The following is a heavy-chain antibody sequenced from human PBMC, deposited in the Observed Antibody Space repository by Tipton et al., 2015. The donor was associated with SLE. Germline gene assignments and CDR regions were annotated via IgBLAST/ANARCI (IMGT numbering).Heavy chain of an antibody. CDR2: IYYSGST. Sequence: PGLVKPSETLSLTCAVYGGPFSGYYWGWIRQPPGKGLEWIGSIYYSGSTYYNPSLKSRVTISVDTSKNQFSLKLSSVTAADTAVYYCAREGVIAAAGTHQRYFQHWGQGTLVTVSS. J-gene: IGHJ1*01. D-gene: IGHD6-13*01. V-gene: IGHV4-39*07. CDR1: GGPFSGYY. CDR3: AREGVIAAAGTHQRYFQH.